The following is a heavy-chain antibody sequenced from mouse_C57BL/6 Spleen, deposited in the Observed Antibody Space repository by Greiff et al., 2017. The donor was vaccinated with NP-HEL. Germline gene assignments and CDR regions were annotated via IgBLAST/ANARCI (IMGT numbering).Heavy chain of an antibody. CDR1: GFTFSSYG. Sequence: EVKLVESGGDLVKPGGSLKLSCAASGFTFSSYGMSWVRQTPDKRLEWVATISSGGSYTYYPDSVKGRFTISRDNAKNTLYLQMSSLKSEDTAMYYCARSPGGAMDYWGQGTSVTVSS. J-gene: IGHJ4*01. CDR3: ARSPGGAMDY. V-gene: IGHV5-6*01. D-gene: IGHD4-1*01. CDR2: ISSGGSYT.